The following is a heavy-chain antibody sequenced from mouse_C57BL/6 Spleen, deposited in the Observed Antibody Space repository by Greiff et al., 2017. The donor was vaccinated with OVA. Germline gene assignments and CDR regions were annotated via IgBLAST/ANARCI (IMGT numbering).Heavy chain of an antibody. J-gene: IGHJ1*03. CDR2: IYPGSGST. CDR3: ASRPLRQGYFDV. Sequence: QVQLQQPGAELVKPGASVKMSCKASGYTFTSYWITWVKQRPGQGLEWIGDIYPGSGSTNYNEKFKGKATLTVDKSSSTAYMQLSSLTSEDSAVYDCASRPLRQGYFDVWGTGTTVTVSS. V-gene: IGHV1-55*01. D-gene: IGHD2-12*01. CDR1: GYTFTSYW.